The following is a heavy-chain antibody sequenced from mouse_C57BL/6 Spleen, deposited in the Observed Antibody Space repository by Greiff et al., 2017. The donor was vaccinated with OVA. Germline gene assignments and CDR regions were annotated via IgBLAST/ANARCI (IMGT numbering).Heavy chain of an antibody. Sequence: LQESGAELARPGASVKLSCKASGYTFTSYGISWVKQRTGQGLEWIGEIYPRSGNTYYNEKFKGKATLTADKSSSTAYMELRSLTSEDSAVYFCARTAYYSNSYYFDYWGQGTTLTVSS. CDR3: ARTAYYSNSYYFDY. D-gene: IGHD2-5*01. CDR1: GYTFTSYG. J-gene: IGHJ2*01. CDR2: IYPRSGNT. V-gene: IGHV1-81*01.